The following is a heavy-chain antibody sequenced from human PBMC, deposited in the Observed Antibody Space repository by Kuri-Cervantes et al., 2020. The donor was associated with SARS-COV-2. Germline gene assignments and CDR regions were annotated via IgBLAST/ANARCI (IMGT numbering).Heavy chain of an antibody. CDR1: GFTFSTYS. Sequence: GESLKISCAASGFTFSTYSMNWARQAPGKGLEWVSYISSGSSTIYYADSVKGRFTISRDNARNSLYLQMNSLRAEDTAVYYCARDPHITLIRGAYFDLWGRGTLVTVSS. CDR3: ARDPHITLIRGAYFDL. V-gene: IGHV3-48*01. J-gene: IGHJ2*01. D-gene: IGHD3-10*01. CDR2: ISSGSSTI.